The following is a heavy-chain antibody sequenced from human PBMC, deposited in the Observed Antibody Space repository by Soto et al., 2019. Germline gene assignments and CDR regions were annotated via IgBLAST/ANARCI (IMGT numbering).Heavy chain of an antibody. Sequence: SVMVSCKASGYYFTKYHMHWVRQAPGQGLEWMGGIIPIFGTANYAQKFQGRVTITADESTSTAYMELSILSSEDTAVYYCARDGDFSGLGWFDPWGQRTLVTVS. CDR1: GYYFTKYH. CDR2: IIPIFGTA. D-gene: IGHD3-3*01. CDR3: ARDGDFSGLGWFDP. J-gene: IGHJ5*02. V-gene: IGHV1-69*13.